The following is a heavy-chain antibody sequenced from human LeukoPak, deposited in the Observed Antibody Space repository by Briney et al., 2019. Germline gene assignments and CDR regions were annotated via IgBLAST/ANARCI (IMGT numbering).Heavy chain of an antibody. CDR1: GFTFSSYS. Sequence: GGSLRLSCAASGFTFSSYSMNWVRQAPGKGLEWVSSISSSSSYIYYADSVKGRFTISRDNAKNSLYLQMNSLRAGDTAVYYCARDPDIAVAANYFDYWGQGTLVTVSS. J-gene: IGHJ4*02. V-gene: IGHV3-21*01. D-gene: IGHD6-19*01. CDR3: ARDPDIAVAANYFDY. CDR2: ISSSSSYI.